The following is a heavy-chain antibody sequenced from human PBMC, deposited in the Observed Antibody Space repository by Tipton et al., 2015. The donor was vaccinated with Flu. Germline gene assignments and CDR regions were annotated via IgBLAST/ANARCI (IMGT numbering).Heavy chain of an antibody. D-gene: IGHD4-23*01. CDR1: GGFITSGSYY. J-gene: IGHJ4*02. CDR2: IYYSGST. V-gene: IGHV4-61*10. Sequence: TLSLTCTVSGGFITSGSYYWSWIRQSAGKGLEWIGYIYYSGSTNYNPSLKSRVTISVDTSKNQFSLKLSSVTAADTAVYYCATEYRGGGNRYYFDYWGQGTLVTVSS. CDR3: ATEYRGGGNRYYFDY.